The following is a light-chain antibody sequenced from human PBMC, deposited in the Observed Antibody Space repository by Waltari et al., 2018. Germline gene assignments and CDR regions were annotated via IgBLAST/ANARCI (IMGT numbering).Light chain of an antibody. J-gene: IGKJ4*01. CDR2: VAS. V-gene: IGKV1-9*01. Sequence: DIYLTQSPSFLSASVGDRVTITCRASQDIHSHLAWYQLRPGQAPRLIIYVASKLQSGVPSRFSGSGTGTDFTLTISGLQPEDFATYYCQHLNSYPLNFGGGTKVEIK. CDR1: QDIHSH. CDR3: QHLNSYPLN.